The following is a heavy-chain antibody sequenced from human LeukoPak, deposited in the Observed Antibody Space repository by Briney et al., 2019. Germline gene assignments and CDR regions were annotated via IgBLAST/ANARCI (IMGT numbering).Heavy chain of an antibody. V-gene: IGHV3-21*01. CDR2: ISSSSSYI. D-gene: IGHD3-10*01. CDR3: ARDQGASMVRGVIYYMDV. CDR1: GFTFSSYS. J-gene: IGHJ6*03. Sequence: GGSLRLSCAASGFTFSSYSMNWVRQAPGKGLEWVSSISSSSSYIYYADSVKGRFTISRDNAKNSLYLQMNSLRAEDTAVYYCARDQGASMVRGVIYYMDVWGKGTTVTISS.